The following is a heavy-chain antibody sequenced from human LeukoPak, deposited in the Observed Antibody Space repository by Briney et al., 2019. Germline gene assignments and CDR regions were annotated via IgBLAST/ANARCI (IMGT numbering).Heavy chain of an antibody. Sequence: ASVKVSCKVSGYTLTELSMHWVRQAPGKGLEWMGGFDPEDGETIYAQKFQGRVTMTEDTSTDTAYMELSSLRSEDTAVYYCATEGAYCSGGSCYNCFDYWGQGTLVTVSS. V-gene: IGHV1-24*01. CDR3: ATEGAYCSGGSCYNCFDY. J-gene: IGHJ4*02. D-gene: IGHD2-15*01. CDR2: FDPEDGET. CDR1: GYTLTELS.